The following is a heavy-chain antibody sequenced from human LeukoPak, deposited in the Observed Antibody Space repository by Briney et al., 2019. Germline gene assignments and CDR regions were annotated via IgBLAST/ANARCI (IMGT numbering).Heavy chain of an antibody. D-gene: IGHD3-10*01. CDR1: GFTFSDSY. CDR3: VYGSGNSYYYYGMDV. Sequence: PGGSLRLSCAASGFTFSDSYMNWIRQAPGRGLEWVSYISGSSTYTSYAASVKGRFTISRDNSEDTLYLQMDSLRAEDTAIYYCVYGSGNSYYYYGMDVWGQGTTVTVS. CDR2: ISGSSTYT. J-gene: IGHJ6*02. V-gene: IGHV3-11*03.